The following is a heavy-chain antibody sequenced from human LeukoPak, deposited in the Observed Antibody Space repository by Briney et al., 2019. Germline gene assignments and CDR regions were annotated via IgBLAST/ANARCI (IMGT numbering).Heavy chain of an antibody. V-gene: IGHV3-33*01. CDR3: ARDGTVTAGPFDP. CDR2: IWYDGSNK. D-gene: IGHD4-17*01. Sequence: PGRSLGLSCAAPGIPFSSFGMHWLRQAPGKGLEWVAFIWYDGSNKYYADSVKGRFTISRDNSKNTLYLQMNSLTAEDTAVYYCARDGTVTAGPFDPWGGGTLVTVSS. CDR1: GIPFSSFG. J-gene: IGHJ5*02.